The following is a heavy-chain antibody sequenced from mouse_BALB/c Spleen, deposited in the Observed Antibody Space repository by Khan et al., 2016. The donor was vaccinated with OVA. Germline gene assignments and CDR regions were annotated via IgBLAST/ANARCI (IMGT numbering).Heavy chain of an antibody. V-gene: IGHV1S41*01. D-gene: IGHD1-1*01. CDR1: GYTFTSYW. CDR2: IGPGSGST. CDR3: ARENYYGSTYYAMDY. J-gene: IGHJ4*01. Sequence: DLVKPGASVKLSCKASGYTFTSYWINWIKQRPGQGLEWIGRIGPGSGSTYYNEMFKGQATLTVDTSSSTAYIQLSSLSSEDSAVYFCARENYYGSTYYAMDYWGQGTSVTVSS.